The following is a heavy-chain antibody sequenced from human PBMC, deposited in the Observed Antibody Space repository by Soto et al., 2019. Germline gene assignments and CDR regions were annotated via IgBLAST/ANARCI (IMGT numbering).Heavy chain of an antibody. CDR2: INPSGGST. V-gene: IGHV1-46*01. D-gene: IGHD2-15*01. J-gene: IGHJ5*02. Sequence: QVQLVQSGAEVKKPGASVKVSCKASGYTFTSYYMHWVRQAPGQGLEWMGIINPSGGSTSYAQKVQGRLPMTRDTSPRTVYLGLSSLRSEDTAVYFCARGGTPYCSGGSCYPFDPWGQGTLVTVSS. CDR1: GYTFTSYY. CDR3: ARGGTPYCSGGSCYPFDP.